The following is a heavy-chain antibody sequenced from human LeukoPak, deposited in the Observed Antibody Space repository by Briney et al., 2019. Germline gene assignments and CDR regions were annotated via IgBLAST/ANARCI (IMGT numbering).Heavy chain of an antibody. CDR3: AKGGTVIPSRGVYFDY. D-gene: IGHD4-11*01. CDR2: ISWNSGSI. Sequence: GGSLRLSCAASGFTFDDYAMHWVRQAPGKGLEWVSGISWNSGSIGYADSVKGRFTISRDNAKNSLYLQMNSLRAEDTALYYCAKGGTVIPSRGVYFDYWGQGTLVTVSS. CDR1: GFTFDDYA. J-gene: IGHJ4*02. V-gene: IGHV3-9*01.